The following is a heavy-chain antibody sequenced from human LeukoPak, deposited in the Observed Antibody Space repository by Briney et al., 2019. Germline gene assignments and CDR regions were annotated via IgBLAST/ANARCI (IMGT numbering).Heavy chain of an antibody. D-gene: IGHD6-6*01. CDR2: INPNSGGT. Sequence: ASVKVSCKASGYTFTGYYMHWVRQAPGQGLEWMGWINPNSGGTNYAQKFQGRVTMTRDTSISTAYMELSRLRSDDTAVYYCARAVYSSSSSYYYYMDVWGKGTTVTVSS. V-gene: IGHV1-2*02. CDR3: ARAVYSSSSSYYYYMDV. CDR1: GYTFTGYY. J-gene: IGHJ6*03.